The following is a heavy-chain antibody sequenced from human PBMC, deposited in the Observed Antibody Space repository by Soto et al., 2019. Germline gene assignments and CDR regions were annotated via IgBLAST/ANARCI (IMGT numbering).Heavy chain of an antibody. CDR3: ARGLGADFWSGYYTRSFNWFDP. D-gene: IGHD3-3*01. CDR2: ISSSSSTI. CDR1: GFTFSSYS. J-gene: IGHJ5*02. Sequence: GGSLRLSCTASGFTFSSYSMNWVRQAPGKGLEWVSYISSSSSTIYYADSVKGRFTISRDNAKNSLYLQMNSMTDENTAVYYCARGLGADFWSGYYTRSFNWFDPWGQGTLVTVSS. V-gene: IGHV3-48*02.